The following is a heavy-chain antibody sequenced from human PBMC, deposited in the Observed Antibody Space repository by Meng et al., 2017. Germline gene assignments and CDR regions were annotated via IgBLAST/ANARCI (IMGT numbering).Heavy chain of an antibody. D-gene: IGHD6-19*01. V-gene: IGHV1-69*06. Sequence: QVELVQSGAEVKKPGSSVKVSWKASGGTFSSYAISWVRQAPGQGLEWMGGIIPIFGTANYAQKFQGRVTITADKSTSTAYMELSSLRSEDTAVYYCARDRDSSGWSYYFDYWGQGTLVTVSS. CDR1: GGTFSSYA. CDR3: ARDRDSSGWSYYFDY. CDR2: IIPIFGTA. J-gene: IGHJ4*02.